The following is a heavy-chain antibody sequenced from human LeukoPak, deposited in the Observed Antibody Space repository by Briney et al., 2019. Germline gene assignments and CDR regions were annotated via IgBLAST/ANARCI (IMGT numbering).Heavy chain of an antibody. CDR2: IYYSGST. J-gene: IGHJ4*02. D-gene: IGHD3-3*01. CDR3: ARDQGFWSGYLDY. V-gene: IGHV4-59*01. CDR1: GGSISSYY. Sequence: SETLSLTCIVSGGSISSYYWSWIRQPPGKGLEWIGYIYYSGSTNYNPSLKSRVTISVDTSKNQFSLKLSSVTAADTAVYYCARDQGFWSGYLDYWGQGTLVTVSS.